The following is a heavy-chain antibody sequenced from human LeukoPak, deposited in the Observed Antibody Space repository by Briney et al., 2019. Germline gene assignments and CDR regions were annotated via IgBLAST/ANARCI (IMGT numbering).Heavy chain of an antibody. J-gene: IGHJ4*02. Sequence: PGGSLRLSCAASGFTFSTYGMNWVRQAPGKGLEWVSSINGRSYSYYADAVRGRFTISRDNARNSPYLQMNSLRAEDTALYYCARGGVDIPFDFWGQGILVTVSS. CDR3: ARGGVDIPFDF. D-gene: IGHD2-21*02. V-gene: IGHV3-21*01. CDR1: GFTFSTYG. CDR2: INGRSYS.